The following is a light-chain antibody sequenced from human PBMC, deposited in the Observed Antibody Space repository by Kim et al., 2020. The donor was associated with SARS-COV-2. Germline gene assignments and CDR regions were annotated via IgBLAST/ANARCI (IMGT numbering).Light chain of an antibody. CDR2: YDR. J-gene: IGLJ2*01. V-gene: IGLV3-21*01. CDR1: NIGSES. CDR3: QVWDTSTNHVV. Sequence: HGKTARITCGGENIGSESVHWNQQKPGQAPVVVIYYDRDRPSGIPYRISGSNSGNTATLTITRVEAGDEADYYCQVWDTSTNHVVFGGGTQLTVL.